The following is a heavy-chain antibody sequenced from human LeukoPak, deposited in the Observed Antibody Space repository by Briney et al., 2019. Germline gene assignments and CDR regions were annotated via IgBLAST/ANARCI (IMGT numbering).Heavy chain of an antibody. CDR1: GDSISSSSNY. J-gene: IGHJ5*02. V-gene: IGHV4-39*07. D-gene: IGHD3-3*01. Sequence: SETLSLTCTVSGDSISSSSNYWGWIRQPPGKGLEWIGSISYTGSTYYNPSLKSRVTIPMDTSKNQFSLKLSSVTAADTAVYYCAKVFWSGSWFDPWGQGTLVTVSS. CDR2: ISYTGST. CDR3: AKVFWSGSWFDP.